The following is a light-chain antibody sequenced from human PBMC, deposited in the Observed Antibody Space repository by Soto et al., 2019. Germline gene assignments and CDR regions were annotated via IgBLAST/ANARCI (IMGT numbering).Light chain of an antibody. CDR3: TSYSSSGTRL. Sequence: QSVLTQPASVSGSPGQSITISCTGASSDFGGYNYVSWYQQHPGKAPKLMIYEVSNRPSGVSNRFSGSKSGNTASLTISWLQGEDEADYYCTSYSSSGTRLFGGGTKLTVL. J-gene: IGLJ2*01. CDR1: SSDFGGYNY. CDR2: EVS. V-gene: IGLV2-14*01.